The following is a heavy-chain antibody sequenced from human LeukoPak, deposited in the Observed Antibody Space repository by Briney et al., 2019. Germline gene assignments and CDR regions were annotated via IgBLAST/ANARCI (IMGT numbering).Heavy chain of an antibody. D-gene: IGHD3-10*02. CDR2: INWSSGTI. J-gene: IGHJ4*02. Sequence: GGSLRLSCSASAFTVDDYAMHWVRHAPGKGLEWVSGINWSSGTIAYADSVKGRFTISRDNAKNSLYLQMDSLRVEDTALYYCTKDIRMLDYWGQGTLVTVSS. CDR3: TKDIRMLDY. CDR1: AFTVDDYA. V-gene: IGHV3-9*01.